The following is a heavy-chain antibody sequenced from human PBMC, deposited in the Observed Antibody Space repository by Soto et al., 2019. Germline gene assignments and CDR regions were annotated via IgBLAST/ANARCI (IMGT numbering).Heavy chain of an antibody. Sequence: GESLRLSCSVSGFTFNDYAMHWVRQAPGKGLEYVASISSKGIPTYYADSVKGRFTISMDNSKTSLYLQMSSLRPEDTAVYYCVKDRWVDYWGQGTLVTVSS. CDR2: ISSKGIPT. D-gene: IGHD1-26*01. V-gene: IGHV3-64D*08. CDR3: VKDRWVDY. J-gene: IGHJ4*02. CDR1: GFTFNDYA.